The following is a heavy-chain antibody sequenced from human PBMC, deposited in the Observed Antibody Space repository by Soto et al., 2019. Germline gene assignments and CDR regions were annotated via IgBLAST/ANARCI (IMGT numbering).Heavy chain of an antibody. D-gene: IGHD3-16*02. J-gene: IGHJ4*02. CDR1: GFTFSSYD. Sequence: PVGSLRLSCAASGFTFSSYDMHWVRQATGKGLEWVSAIGTAGDTYYPGSVKGRFTISRENAKNSLYLQMNSLRAGDTAVYYCARVKDYVWGSYRSYYFDYWGQGTLVTVSS. CDR3: ARVKDYVWGSYRSYYFDY. V-gene: IGHV3-13*01. CDR2: IGTAGDT.